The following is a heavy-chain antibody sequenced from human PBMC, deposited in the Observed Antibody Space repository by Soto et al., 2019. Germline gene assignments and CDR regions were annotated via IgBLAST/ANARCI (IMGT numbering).Heavy chain of an antibody. V-gene: IGHV3-23*01. CDR3: AKYSWEGVSTYYYYMDV. Sequence: PGGSLRLSCAASGFTFSSYAMSWVRQAPGKGLEWVSAISGSGGSTYYADSVKGRFTISRDNSKNTLYLQMNSLRAEDTAVYYCAKYSWEGVSTYYYYMDVWGKGTTVTVSS. CDR1: GFTFSSYA. CDR2: ISGSGGST. D-gene: IGHD3-22*01. J-gene: IGHJ6*03.